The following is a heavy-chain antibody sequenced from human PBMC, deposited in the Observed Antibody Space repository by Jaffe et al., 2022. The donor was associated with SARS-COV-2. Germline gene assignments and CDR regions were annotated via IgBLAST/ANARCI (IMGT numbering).Heavy chain of an antibody. V-gene: IGHV2-5*02. CDR2: IYWDDDK. CDR3: AHRRAEYDNGWGSYHYHEFFQY. Sequence: QITLKESGPTLVKPTQTLTLTCTFSGFSLSTSGVGVGWIRQPPGKALEWLALIYWDDDKRYSPSLKTRLTITKDTSRNQVVLTMTNMDPVDTATYFCAHRRAEYDNGWGSYHYHEFFQYWGQGALVTVSP. CDR1: GFSLSTSGVG. D-gene: IGHD3-16*02. J-gene: IGHJ1*01.